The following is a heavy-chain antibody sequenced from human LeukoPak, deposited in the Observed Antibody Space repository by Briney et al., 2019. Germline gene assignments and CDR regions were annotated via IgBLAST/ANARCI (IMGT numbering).Heavy chain of an antibody. Sequence: PSETLSLTCTVSGGSISSGDYYWSWIRQPPGKGLGWIGYIYYSGSTYYNPSLKSRVTISVDTSKNQFSLKLSSVTAADTAVYYCARDRGTYFGYFDYWGQGTLVTVSS. D-gene: IGHD1-26*01. CDR2: IYYSGST. CDR3: ARDRGTYFGYFDY. V-gene: IGHV4-30-4*01. CDR1: GGSISSGDYY. J-gene: IGHJ4*02.